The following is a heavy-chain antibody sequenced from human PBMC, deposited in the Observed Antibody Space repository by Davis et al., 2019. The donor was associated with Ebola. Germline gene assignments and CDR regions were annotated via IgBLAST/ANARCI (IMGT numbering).Heavy chain of an antibody. CDR1: GGSISTYY. D-gene: IGHD5-18*01. CDR2: ISYSGKN. Sequence: PGGSLRLSCTVSGGSISTYYWTWIRQPPGKGLEWIGYISYSGKNHYNPSLKSRLTLSLDTSKNQFSLKLNSVNAADTAIYYCARAGYTIYAAPYDFWGQGTLVTVSS. CDR3: ARAGYTIYAAPYDF. V-gene: IGHV4-59*01. J-gene: IGHJ4*02.